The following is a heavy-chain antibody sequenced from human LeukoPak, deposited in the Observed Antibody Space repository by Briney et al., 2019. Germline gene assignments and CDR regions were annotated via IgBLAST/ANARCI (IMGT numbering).Heavy chain of an antibody. CDR2: IWYDGSKK. Sequence: PGGSLRLSCAASGFTFSDYGIHWVRQAPGQGLEWVALIWYDGSKKYYADSVKGRFTISRDNTKNTLYLQLNSLRADDTAVYYCARAHSSSCTFHLWGQGTLVTVSS. V-gene: IGHV3-33*01. J-gene: IGHJ5*02. CDR3: ARAHSSSCTFHL. D-gene: IGHD6-6*01. CDR1: GFTFSDYG.